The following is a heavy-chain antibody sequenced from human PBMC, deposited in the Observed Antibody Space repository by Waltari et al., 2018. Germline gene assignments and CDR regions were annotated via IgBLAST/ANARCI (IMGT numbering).Heavy chain of an antibody. CDR2: IQRDGSGE. CDR1: GFTLSSYS. J-gene: IGHJ3*02. V-gene: IGHV3-7*01. CDR3: ARDEDYIENNFYYDAFEI. D-gene: IGHD3-10*01. Sequence: EVKLVESGGGLVQPGGSLRLSCLASGFTLSSYSMSWVRQAAGKGLEWVSNIQRDGSGEKYVDSVKGRVTIFRDNAQNSLYLQMNSLRVEDAAVYYCARDEDYIENNFYYDAFEIWGQGTTVTVSS.